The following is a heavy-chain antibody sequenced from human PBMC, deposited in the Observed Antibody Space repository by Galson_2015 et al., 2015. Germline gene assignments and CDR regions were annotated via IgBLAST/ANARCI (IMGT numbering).Heavy chain of an antibody. CDR1: GFTFSSYA. D-gene: IGHD6-13*01. CDR3: ASSLAAAGPKQNYYFYGMDV. CDR2: IGGSGVST. J-gene: IGHJ6*02. V-gene: IGHV3-23*01. Sequence: SLRLSCAASGFTFSSYAMTWVRQAPGKGLEWVSAIGGSGVSTFYADSLKGRFTISRDNSKNTLYLEMNNLRAEDTALYYCASSLAAAGPKQNYYFYGMDVWGQGTTVTVSS.